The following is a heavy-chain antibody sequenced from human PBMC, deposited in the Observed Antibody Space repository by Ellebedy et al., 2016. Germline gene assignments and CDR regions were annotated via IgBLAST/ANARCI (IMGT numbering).Heavy chain of an antibody. CDR2: IGTAGDT. J-gene: IGHJ4*02. CDR3: ARSTIVGAGSVVFDY. V-gene: IGHV3-13*01. Sequence: GESLKISCAASGFTFSSYDMHWVRQATGKGLEWVSAIGTAGDTYYPGSVKGRFTISRENAKNSLYLQMNSLRAGDTAVYYCARSTIVGAGSVVFDYWGQGTLVTVSS. CDR1: GFTFSSYD. D-gene: IGHD1-26*01.